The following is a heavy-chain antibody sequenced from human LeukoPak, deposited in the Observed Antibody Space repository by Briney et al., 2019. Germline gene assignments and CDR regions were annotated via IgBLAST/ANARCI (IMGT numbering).Heavy chain of an antibody. D-gene: IGHD1-26*01. CDR3: ARDGPGVGATTGYYFDY. J-gene: IGHJ4*02. Sequence: SETLSLTCTVSGGSISSYYWSWIRQPAGKGLEWIGRIYTSGSTNYNPSLKSRVTMSVDTSKNQFSLKLSSVTAADTAVYYCARDGPGVGATTGYYFDYWGQGTLVTVSS. CDR2: IYTSGST. V-gene: IGHV4-4*07. CDR1: GGSISSYY.